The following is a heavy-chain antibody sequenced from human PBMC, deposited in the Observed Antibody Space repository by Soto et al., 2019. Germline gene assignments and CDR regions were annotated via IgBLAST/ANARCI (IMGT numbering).Heavy chain of an antibody. CDR3: VRQYGYYLDY. CDR2: IYYSGST. Sequence: SEILSLPCTVSGGSISSSSYYWGRIRQPPGKGLEWIGSIYYSGSTYYNPSLKSRVTISVDTSKNQFSLKLSSVTAVDMALYYGVRQYGYYLDYWGQGTLVTVSS. V-gene: IGHV4-39*01. J-gene: IGHJ4*02. CDR1: GGSISSSSYY. D-gene: IGHD4-17*01.